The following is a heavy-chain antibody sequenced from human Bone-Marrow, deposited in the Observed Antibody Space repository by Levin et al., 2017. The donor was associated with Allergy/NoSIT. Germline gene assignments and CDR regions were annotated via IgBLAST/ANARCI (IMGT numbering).Heavy chain of an antibody. Sequence: ASVKVSCKASGYTFTSYDINWVRQATGQGLEWMGWMNPNSGNTGYAQKFQGRVTMTRNTSISTAYMELSSLRSEDTAVYYCARLEPPGGDDFWSGPLSYYYYGMDVWGQGTTVTVSS. D-gene: IGHD3-3*01. CDR3: ARLEPPGGDDFWSGPLSYYYYGMDV. J-gene: IGHJ6*02. V-gene: IGHV1-8*01. CDR2: MNPNSGNT. CDR1: GYTFTSYD.